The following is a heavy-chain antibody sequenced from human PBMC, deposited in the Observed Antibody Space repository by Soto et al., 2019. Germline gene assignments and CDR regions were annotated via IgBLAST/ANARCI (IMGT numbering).Heavy chain of an antibody. D-gene: IGHD2-15*01. V-gene: IGHV4-59*01. CDR2: IYYSGST. CDR1: GGTSSSYY. Sequence: SETQSLTWTVFGGTSSSYYWSWIRQPPGKGLEWIGYIYYSGSTNYNPSLKSRVTISVDTSKNQFSLKLSSVTAADTAVYYCARVVAAEWGFDYWGQGTLVTVSS. CDR3: ARVVAAEWGFDY. J-gene: IGHJ4*02.